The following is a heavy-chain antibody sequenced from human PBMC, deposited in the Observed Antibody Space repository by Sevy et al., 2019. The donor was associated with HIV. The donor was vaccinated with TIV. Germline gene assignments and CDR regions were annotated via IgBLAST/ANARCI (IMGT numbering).Heavy chain of an antibody. V-gene: IGHV3-15*01. CDR1: GFTFSNAW. CDR3: TTGPRITMIVVG. Sequence: GGSLRLSCAASGFTFSNAWMSWVRQAPGKGVEWVGRIKSKTDGGTTDYAAPVKGRFTISRDDSKNTLYLQMNSLKTEDTAVYYCTTGPRITMIVVGWGQGTLVTVSS. CDR2: IKSKTDGGTT. J-gene: IGHJ4*02. D-gene: IGHD3-22*01.